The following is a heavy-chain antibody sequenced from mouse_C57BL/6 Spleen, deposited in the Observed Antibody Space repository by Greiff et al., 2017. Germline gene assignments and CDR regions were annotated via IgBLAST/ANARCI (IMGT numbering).Heavy chain of an antibody. Sequence: VQLQQSGAELVRPGASVTLSCKASGYTFTDYEMHWVKQTPVHGLEWIGAIAPETGGTAYNQKFKGKAILTADKSSSTAYMELRSLTSEDSAVYYCTRDYGSPFDVWGTGTTVTVSS. CDR1: GYTFTDYE. V-gene: IGHV1-15*01. CDR3: TRDYGSPFDV. D-gene: IGHD1-1*01. J-gene: IGHJ1*03. CDR2: IAPETGGT.